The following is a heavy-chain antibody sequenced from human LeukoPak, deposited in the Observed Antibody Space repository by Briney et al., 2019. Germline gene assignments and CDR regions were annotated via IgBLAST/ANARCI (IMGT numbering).Heavy chain of an antibody. CDR1: GFTFSSYG. CDR3: ARGLRAYYYYGMDV. V-gene: IGHV3-64*02. J-gene: IGHJ6*02. D-gene: IGHD3-3*01. CDR2: ISSNGGST. Sequence: GGSLRLSCAASGFTFSSYGMHWVRQAPGEGLEYVSAISSNGGSTYYADSVKGRFTISRDNSKNTLFLQMGSLRVEDMAVYYCARGLRAYYYYGMDVWGQGTTVTVSS.